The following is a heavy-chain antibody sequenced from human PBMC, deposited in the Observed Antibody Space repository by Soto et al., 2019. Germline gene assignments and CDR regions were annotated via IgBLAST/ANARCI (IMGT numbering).Heavy chain of an antibody. CDR1: GGSISSGGYY. Sequence: SETLSLTCTVSGGSISSGGYYWSWIRQHPGKGLEWIGYIYYSGSTYYNPSLKSRVTISVDTSNNQFSLKLSSVTAADTAVYYCARVDSSSWYYFDYWGQGTLVTVS. CDR2: IYYSGST. J-gene: IGHJ4*02. V-gene: IGHV4-31*03. CDR3: ARVDSSSWYYFDY. D-gene: IGHD6-13*01.